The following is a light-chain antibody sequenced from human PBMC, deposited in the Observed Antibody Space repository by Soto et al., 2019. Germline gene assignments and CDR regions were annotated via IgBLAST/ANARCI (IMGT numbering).Light chain of an antibody. Sequence: EIVLTQSPATLSLSQGERATLSCRASHIVNNYLAWYQQKPGQAPRLLIYDASNRATGIPARFSGSGSGTGFTLTIISLATEDFAGYYCQQRSNWPPHTFGQGTKLEIK. CDR3: QQRSNWPPHT. V-gene: IGKV3-11*01. J-gene: IGKJ2*01. CDR1: HIVNNY. CDR2: DAS.